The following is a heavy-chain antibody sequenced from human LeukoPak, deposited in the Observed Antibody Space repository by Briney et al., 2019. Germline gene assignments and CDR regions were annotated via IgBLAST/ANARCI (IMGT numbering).Heavy chain of an antibody. D-gene: IGHD1-14*01. CDR1: GGSISSSDYY. J-gene: IGHJ4*02. Sequence: SETLSLTCTVSGGSISSSDYYWGWIRQPPGKGLEWIGTIYYSGSTYYNPSLKSRVTIFVDTSKNQFSLKLNSVTAADTAVYYCPRHNRGLDYWGQGALVIVSS. CDR3: PRHNRGLDY. V-gene: IGHV4-39*01. CDR2: IYYSGST.